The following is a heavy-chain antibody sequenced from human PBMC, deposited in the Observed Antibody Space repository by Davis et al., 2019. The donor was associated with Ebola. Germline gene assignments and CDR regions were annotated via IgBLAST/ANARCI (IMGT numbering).Heavy chain of an antibody. J-gene: IGHJ4*01. CDR2: IGSGNDAM. CDR3: VRDTGYYSHDY. D-gene: IGHD5-12*01. V-gene: IGHV3-48*04. CDR1: GFTFSSYS. Sequence: GESLKISCVTSGFTFSSYSMNWVRQAPGKGLEWVSYIGSGNDAMQYADSVKGRFTISRDNAKNTLSLQMNSLRVEDTAVYYCVRDTGYYSHDYWGHGTLVTVSS.